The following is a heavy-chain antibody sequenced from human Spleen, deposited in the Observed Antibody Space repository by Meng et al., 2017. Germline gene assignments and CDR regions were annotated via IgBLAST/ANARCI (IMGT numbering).Heavy chain of an antibody. Sequence: QVHLVQSGAGVKKPGASVKVSCKASGYTFTSYAMHWVRQAPGQRLEWMGWINAGNGNTKYSQKFQGRVTITRDTSASTAYMELSSLRSEDTAVYYCATGDYSSSWYGAYWGQGTLVTVSS. V-gene: IGHV1-3*01. CDR3: ATGDYSSSWYGAY. D-gene: IGHD6-13*01. CDR2: INAGNGNT. CDR1: GYTFTSYA. J-gene: IGHJ4*02.